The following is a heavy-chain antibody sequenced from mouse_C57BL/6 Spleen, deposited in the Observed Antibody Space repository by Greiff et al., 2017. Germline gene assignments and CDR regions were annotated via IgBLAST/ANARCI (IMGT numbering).Heavy chain of an antibody. CDR1: GFTFTSYW. V-gene: IGHV1-52*01. Sequence: QVQLQQPGAELVRPGSSVKLSCKASGFTFTSYWMHWVKQRPIQGLEWLGNIDPSDSETHYNQMFKDKATLTVDKSSSTAYMQLSSLASEDSAVYYCARRSNYEGYFDVWGTGTTVTVSS. J-gene: IGHJ1*03. D-gene: IGHD2-5*01. CDR2: IDPSDSET. CDR3: ARRSNYEGYFDV.